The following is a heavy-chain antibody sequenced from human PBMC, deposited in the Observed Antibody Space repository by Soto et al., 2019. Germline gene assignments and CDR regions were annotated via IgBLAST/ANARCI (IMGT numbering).Heavy chain of an antibody. CDR2: IYYSGST. Sequence: SETLSLTCAVSGGSVSSGSYYWSWIRQPPGKGLEWIGYIYYSGSTNYNPSLKSRITISVDTSKNQFSLKLSSVTAADTAVYYCARAVTPYYYDSSGLAYFDYWGQGTLVTVSS. V-gene: IGHV4-61*01. J-gene: IGHJ4*02. CDR1: GGSVSSGSYY. CDR3: ARAVTPYYYDSSGLAYFDY. D-gene: IGHD3-22*01.